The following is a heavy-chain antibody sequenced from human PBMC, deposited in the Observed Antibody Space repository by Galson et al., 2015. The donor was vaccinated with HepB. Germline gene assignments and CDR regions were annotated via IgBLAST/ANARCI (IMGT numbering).Heavy chain of an antibody. Sequence: SLRLSCADSGFSFNNFAMSWVRQAAGRGLEWVSIITSSGGGTRYADSVKGRFTIPRDSSRNTLYLQMNNLRAEDTAIYYCAKDLSGISTGAYWGQGTLVTVSS. V-gene: IGHV3-23*01. D-gene: IGHD2-2*01. CDR2: ITSSGGGT. J-gene: IGHJ4*02. CDR3: AKDLSGISTGAY. CDR1: GFSFNNFA.